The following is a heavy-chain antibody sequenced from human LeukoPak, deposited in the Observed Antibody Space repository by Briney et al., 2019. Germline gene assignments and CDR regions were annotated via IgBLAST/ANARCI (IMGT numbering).Heavy chain of an antibody. CDR3: AKDREHSGYELFSQPGDAFDI. D-gene: IGHD5-12*01. CDR1: GFTFSSYG. J-gene: IGHJ3*02. Sequence: GGSLRLSCAASGFTFSSYGMHWVRQAPGKGLEWVAFIRYDGSNKYYADSVKGRFTISRDNSKNTLYLQMNSLRAEDTAVYYCAKDREHSGYELFSQPGDAFDIWGQGTMVTVSS. V-gene: IGHV3-30*02. CDR2: IRYDGSNK.